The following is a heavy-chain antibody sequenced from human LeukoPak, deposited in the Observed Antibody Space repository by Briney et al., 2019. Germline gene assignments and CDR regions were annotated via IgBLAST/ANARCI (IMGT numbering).Heavy chain of an antibody. D-gene: IGHD5-12*01. CDR1: GFSFTAYW. CDR2: IKSKTDGGTT. J-gene: IGHJ4*02. V-gene: IGHV3-15*01. CDR3: TTPKYSGYDFYF. Sequence: GGSLRLSCAASGFSFTAYWMSWVRQAPGKGLEWVGRIKSKTDGGTTDYAAPVKGRFTISRDDSKNTLFLQMNSLKTEDTATYYCTTPKYSGYDFYFWGQGTLVTVSS.